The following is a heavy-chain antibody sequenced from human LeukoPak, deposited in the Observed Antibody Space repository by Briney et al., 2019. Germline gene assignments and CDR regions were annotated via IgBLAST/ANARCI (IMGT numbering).Heavy chain of an antibody. D-gene: IGHD3-22*01. CDR2: IYYSGIT. CDR3: AGLHYDTSGYYYFDY. CDR1: GGSINTNY. V-gene: IGHV4-59*01. J-gene: IGHJ4*02. Sequence: SETLSLTCSVSGGSINTNYWNWIRQPPGGGVEWIGYIYYSGITNYNPSLKSRVTISADTSKNQFSLKLSSVTAADTAVYYCAGLHYDTSGYYYFDYWGQGTLVTVSS.